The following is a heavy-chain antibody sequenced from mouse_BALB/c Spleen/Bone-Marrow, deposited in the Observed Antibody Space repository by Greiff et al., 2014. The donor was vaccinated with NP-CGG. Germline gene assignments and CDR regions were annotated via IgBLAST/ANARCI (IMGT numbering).Heavy chain of an antibody. J-gene: IGHJ4*01. D-gene: IGHD2-5*01. Sequence: VQLKESGAELVKPGASVKLSCTASGFNIKDTYMHWVKQRPEQGLEWIGRIDPANGNTKYDPKFQGKATITADTSSNTAYLQLSSLTSEDTAVYYCARYSNYCYAMDYWGQGTSVTVSS. CDR1: GFNIKDTY. CDR2: IDPANGNT. V-gene: IGHV14-3*02. CDR3: ARYSNYCYAMDY.